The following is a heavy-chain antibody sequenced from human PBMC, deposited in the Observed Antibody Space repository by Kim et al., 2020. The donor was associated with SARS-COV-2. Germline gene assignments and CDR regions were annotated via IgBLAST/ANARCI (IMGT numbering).Heavy chain of an antibody. CDR1: GFTFSTYV. CDR2: IGNGDDST. CDR3: AKDRANVIWGQYNWFDS. D-gene: IGHD3-16*01. J-gene: IGHJ5*01. V-gene: IGHV3-23*01. Sequence: GGSLRLSCAASGFTFSTYVMSWVRQAPGKGLEWVSSIGNGDDSTYYADSVKGRFTVSRDNSRNTLYLQLSSLRLDDTAVYFCAKDRANVIWGQYNWFDS.